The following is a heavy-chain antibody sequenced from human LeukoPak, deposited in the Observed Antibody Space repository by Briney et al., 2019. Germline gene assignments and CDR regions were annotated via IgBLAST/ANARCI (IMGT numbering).Heavy chain of an antibody. CDR1: GYTFTDYY. CDR3: ARSDRLHGGPYLIGP. J-gene: IGHJ5*02. CDR2: INPNTGGT. Sequence: ASVKVSCKTSGYTFTDYYMHWVRQAPGQGLEWMGWINPNTGGTSSAQKFQGRVTMSRDTAITTVYMEVSWLTSDDTAIYYCARSDRLHGGPYLIGPWGQGTLVTVSS. V-gene: IGHV1-2*02. D-gene: IGHD2-21*01.